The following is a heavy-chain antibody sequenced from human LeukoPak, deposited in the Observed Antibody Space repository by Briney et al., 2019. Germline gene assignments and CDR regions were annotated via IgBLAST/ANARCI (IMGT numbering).Heavy chain of an antibody. Sequence: HPGGSLRLSCAASGFTFSSYWMSWVRQAPGKGLEWVANIKQDGSEKYYVGSVKGRFTISRDNAKNSLYLQMNSLRAEDTAVYYCARSYCSSTSCYYGMDVWGQGTTVTVSS. J-gene: IGHJ6*02. CDR1: GFTFSSYW. D-gene: IGHD2-2*01. CDR2: IKQDGSEK. V-gene: IGHV3-7*01. CDR3: ARSYCSSTSCYYGMDV.